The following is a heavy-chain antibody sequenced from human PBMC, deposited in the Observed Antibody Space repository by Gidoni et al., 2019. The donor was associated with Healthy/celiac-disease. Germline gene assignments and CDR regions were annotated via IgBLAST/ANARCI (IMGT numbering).Heavy chain of an antibody. D-gene: IGHD3-3*01. J-gene: IGHJ3*02. V-gene: IGHV1-8*01. Sequence: QVQLVQSGAEVKKPGASVKVSCKASGYTFTSYDIHWVRQATGQGLEWLGWMNPNSGNTGYAQKFQGRVTMTRNTSISTAYMELSSLRSEDTAVYYCARGYYDFWSGRGRQAFDIWGQGTMVTVSS. CDR3: ARGYYDFWSGRGRQAFDI. CDR1: GYTFTSYD. CDR2: MNPNSGNT.